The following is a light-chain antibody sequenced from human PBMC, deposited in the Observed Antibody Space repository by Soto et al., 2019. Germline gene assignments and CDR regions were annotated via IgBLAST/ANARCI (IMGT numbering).Light chain of an antibody. J-gene: IGLJ1*01. CDR3: TSYAGGNNI. Sequence: QSVLTQPPSASGSLGQSVTISCTGTSSDVGAYNYVSWYQQHPGKVPKLMVYEVNKRPSGVPDRFSGSKSGNTASLTVSGLQAEDEADYYCTSYAGGNNIFGTGTQLTVL. V-gene: IGLV2-8*01. CDR2: EVN. CDR1: SSDVGAYNY.